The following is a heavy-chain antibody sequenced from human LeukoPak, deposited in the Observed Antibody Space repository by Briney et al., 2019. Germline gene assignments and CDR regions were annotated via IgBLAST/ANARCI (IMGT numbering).Heavy chain of an antibody. CDR3: ARVSRYSYGFGYAFDI. CDR2: ISAYNGNT. J-gene: IGHJ3*02. V-gene: IGHV1-18*01. Sequence: ASVKVSCKASGYTFTSYGISWVRQAPGQGLELMGWISAYNGNTNYAQKLQGRVTMTTDTSTSTAYMELRSLRSDDTAVYYCARVSRYSYGFGYAFDIWGQGTMVTVSS. D-gene: IGHD5-18*01. CDR1: GYTFTSYG.